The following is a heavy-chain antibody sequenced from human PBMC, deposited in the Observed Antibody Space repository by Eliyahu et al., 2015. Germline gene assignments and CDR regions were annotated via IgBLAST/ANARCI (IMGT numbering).Heavy chain of an antibody. Sequence: EVQLLESGGGLVQPGGSLRLSCAASGFXFSTYAISWVRQAPGKGLEWVSGITASGFDTYSAGSVKGRFTISRDNSKNTVHVQMNNLRADDTAVYYCTRSVSTGLPRWYFDLWGRGTLVTVSS. J-gene: IGHJ2*01. CDR2: ITASGFDT. D-gene: IGHD1-1*01. V-gene: IGHV3-23*01. CDR1: GFXFSTYA. CDR3: TRSVSTGLPRWYFDL.